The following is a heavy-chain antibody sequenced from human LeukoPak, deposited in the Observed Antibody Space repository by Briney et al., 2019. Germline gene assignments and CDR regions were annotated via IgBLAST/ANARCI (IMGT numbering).Heavy chain of an antibody. Sequence: ASVKVSCKASGYTFTGYYIHWVRQAPGQGLEWVGRINPNSGGTIYAQKFQGRVTMTRDTSISTAYLELSRLRSDDTAAYYCAREEGDGSGSYYSWGQGTLVTVSS. CDR2: INPNSGGT. V-gene: IGHV1-2*06. D-gene: IGHD3-10*01. J-gene: IGHJ4*02. CDR1: GYTFTGYY. CDR3: AREEGDGSGSYYS.